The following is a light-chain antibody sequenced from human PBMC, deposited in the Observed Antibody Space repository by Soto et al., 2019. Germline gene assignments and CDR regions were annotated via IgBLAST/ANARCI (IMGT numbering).Light chain of an antibody. CDR2: GAS. Sequence: ELVGTQSPGTLSLYPGERATLACRASQSVSSNYLAWYQQRPGHAPRLLIYGASTRATGIPDRFSGSGSVTDCTLTITISEPEDLSVFDGQNYGRSPRFTFGPGNTVDIK. CDR3: QNYGRSPRFT. CDR1: QSVSSNY. V-gene: IGKV3-20*01. J-gene: IGKJ3*01.